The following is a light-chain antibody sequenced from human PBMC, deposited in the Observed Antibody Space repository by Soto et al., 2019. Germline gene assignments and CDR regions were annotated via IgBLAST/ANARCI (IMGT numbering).Light chain of an antibody. CDR2: GNS. V-gene: IGLV1-44*01. CDR1: NSNIGGNT. J-gene: IGLJ2*01. Sequence: QLVLTQPPSTSGTPGQRVTISCSGSNSNIGGNTVNWYQQLPGTAPKLLIYGNSQRLSGVPDRFSGSKSGASASLAISGLQSEDEADYYCGAWDDSLNGFVFGGGTKLTVL. CDR3: GAWDDSLNGFV.